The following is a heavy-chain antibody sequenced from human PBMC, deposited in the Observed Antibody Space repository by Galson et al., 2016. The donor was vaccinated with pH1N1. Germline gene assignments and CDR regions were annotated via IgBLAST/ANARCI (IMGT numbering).Heavy chain of an antibody. CDR2: TYQSGST. CDR3: ARHMTGFRSGYSH. D-gene: IGHD3-3*01. V-gene: IGHV4-38-2*01. Sequence: SETLSLTCGVSGFSISSGYYWGWIRQPPGKGLEWIGSTYQSGSTYYNPSLKSRVTISIDTAKNNFSLNLNSVTAADTAGDYCARHMTGFRSGYSHWGQGTLVIVSS. CDR1: GFSISSGYY. J-gene: IGHJ4*02.